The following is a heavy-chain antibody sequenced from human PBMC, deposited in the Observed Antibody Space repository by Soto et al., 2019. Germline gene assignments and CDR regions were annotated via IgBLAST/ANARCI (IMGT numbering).Heavy chain of an antibody. J-gene: IGHJ6*02. CDR1: GYTFTSYG. D-gene: IGHD3-3*01. CDR3: ARDFIEGAPTRTLPKLRFLEWLYYYYYYGMDV. CDR2: ISAYNGNT. V-gene: IGHV1-18*01. Sequence: QVQLVQSGAEVKKPGASVKVSCKASGYTFTSYGISWVRQAPGQGLEWMGWISAYNGNTNYAQKLQGRVTMTTDTSKSTAYMELRCLRSDATAGYYCARDFIEGAPTRTLPKLRFLEWLYYYYYYGMDVWGQGTTVTVSS.